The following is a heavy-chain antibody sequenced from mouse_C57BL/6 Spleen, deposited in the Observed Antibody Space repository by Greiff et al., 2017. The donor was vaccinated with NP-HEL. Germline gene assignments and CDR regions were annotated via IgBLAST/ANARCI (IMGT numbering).Heavy chain of an antibody. V-gene: IGHV1-50*01. CDR3: ARYYYGSSSYAMDY. J-gene: IGHJ4*01. D-gene: IGHD1-1*01. CDR2: IDPSDSYT. CDR1: GYTFTSYW. Sequence: VKLQQPGAELVKPGASVKLSCKASGYTFTSYWMQWVKQRPGQGLEWIGEIDPSDSYTNYNQKFKGKATLTVDTSSSTAYMQLSSLTSEDSAVYYCARYYYGSSSYAMDYWGQGTSVTVSS.